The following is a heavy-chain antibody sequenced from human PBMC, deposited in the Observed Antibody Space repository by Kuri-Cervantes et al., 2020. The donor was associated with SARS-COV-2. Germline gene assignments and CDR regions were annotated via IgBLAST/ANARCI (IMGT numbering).Heavy chain of an antibody. V-gene: IGHV1-18*01. CDR1: GYSLTNYD. D-gene: IGHD2-2*01. Sequence: ASVKVSCKASGYSLTNYDMIWVRQAPGQGLEWMGWIGPNNGNKVYAQKFQGRVTMTTDTSTNTASMELTSLRSDDTAVYYCARKGVVVPTPVDYYYAMDVWGQGTTVTVSS. CDR2: IGPNNGNK. CDR3: ARKGVVVPTPVDYYYAMDV. J-gene: IGHJ6*02.